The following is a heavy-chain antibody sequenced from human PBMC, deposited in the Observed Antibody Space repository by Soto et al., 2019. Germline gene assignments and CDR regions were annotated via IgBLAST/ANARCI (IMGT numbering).Heavy chain of an antibody. CDR3: VRDLGRIPSYYYGMDV. Sequence: GGSLRLSCAASGFTFSSYSMNWVRQAPGKGLEWVSSISSSSSYIYYADSVRGRFTISRDNAKNSLYLQMNSLRAEDTAVYYCVRDLGRIPSYYYGMDVWGQGTTVTVSS. D-gene: IGHD7-27*01. CDR1: GFTFSSYS. V-gene: IGHV3-21*01. J-gene: IGHJ6*02. CDR2: ISSSSSYI.